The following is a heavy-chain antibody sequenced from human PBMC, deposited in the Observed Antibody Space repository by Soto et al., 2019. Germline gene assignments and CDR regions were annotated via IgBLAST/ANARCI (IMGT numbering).Heavy chain of an antibody. J-gene: IGHJ4*02. CDR2: IYYSGST. CDR1: GGSISSGDYY. Sequence: LSLTCTVSGGSISSGDYYWSWIRQPPGKGLEWIGYIYYSGSTYYNPSLKSRVTISVDTSKNQFSLKLSSVTAADTAVYYCASLTYYDILTGYYALFDYWGQGTLVHRLL. D-gene: IGHD3-9*01. V-gene: IGHV4-30-4*01. CDR3: ASLTYYDILTGYYALFDY.